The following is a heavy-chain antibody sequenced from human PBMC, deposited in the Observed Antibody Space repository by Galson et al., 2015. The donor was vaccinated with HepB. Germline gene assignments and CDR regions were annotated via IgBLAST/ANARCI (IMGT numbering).Heavy chain of an antibody. D-gene: IGHD3-16*01. Sequence: SVKVSCKASGYTFTGYYMHWVRQAPGQGLEWMGWINPNSGGTNYAQKFQGRVTITADKSTSTAYMELSSLRSEDTAVYYCAGLLGGQYYFDYWGQGTLVTVSS. J-gene: IGHJ4*02. CDR3: AGLLGGQYYFDY. CDR2: INPNSGGT. CDR1: GYTFTGYY. V-gene: IGHV1-2*02.